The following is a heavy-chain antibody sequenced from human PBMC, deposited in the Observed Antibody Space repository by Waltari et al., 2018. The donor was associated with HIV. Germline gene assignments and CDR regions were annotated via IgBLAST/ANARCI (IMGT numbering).Heavy chain of an antibody. V-gene: IGHV1-24*01. Sequence: QLIQSTSELKRPVSSVTISCKASGYPLSDLSMQWVRQGRGQRLEWMGGFDPKNGKPVYSQRFWGRVSLAEDTSEDTAFLELNRLTSDDTAVYYCVTLYNESPLYSNFWGQGTLVTV. CDR2: FDPKNGKP. D-gene: IGHD2-15*01. CDR1: GYPLSDLS. J-gene: IGHJ1*01. CDR3: VTLYNESPLYSNF.